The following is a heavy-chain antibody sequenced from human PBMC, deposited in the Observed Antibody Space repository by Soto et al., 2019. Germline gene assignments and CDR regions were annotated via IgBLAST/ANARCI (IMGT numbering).Heavy chain of an antibody. Sequence: QVQLQQWGAGLLKPSETLSLTCAVYGGSFSGYYWSWIRQPPGKGLEWIGEINHSGSTNYNASLKSRVTISVDTSKNQFSLKLSSVTAADTAVYYCATVQTRRGDWFDPWGQGTLVTVSS. CDR2: INHSGST. CDR3: ATVQTRRGDWFDP. D-gene: IGHD1-1*01. J-gene: IGHJ5*02. V-gene: IGHV4-34*01. CDR1: GGSFSGYY.